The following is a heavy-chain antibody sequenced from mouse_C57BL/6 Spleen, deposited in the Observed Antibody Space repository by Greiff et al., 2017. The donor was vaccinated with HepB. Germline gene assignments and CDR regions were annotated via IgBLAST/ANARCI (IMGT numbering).Heavy chain of an antibody. D-gene: IGHD1-1*01. CDR2: IRNKANGYTT. CDR3: ARRGTTVGYFDV. V-gene: IGHV7-3*01. Sequence: EVKLVESGGGLVQPGGSLSLSCAASGFTFTDYYMSWVRQPPGKALEWLGFIRNKANGYTTEYSASVKGRFTISRDNSQSILYLQMHALRAEDSATYYCARRGTTVGYFDVWGTGTTVTVSS. J-gene: IGHJ1*03. CDR1: GFTFTDYY.